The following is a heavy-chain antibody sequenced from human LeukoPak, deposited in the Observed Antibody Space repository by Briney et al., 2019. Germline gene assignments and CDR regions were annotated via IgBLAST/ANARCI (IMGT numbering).Heavy chain of an antibody. CDR1: GYTFTNYG. CDR2: ISAYNGNT. J-gene: IGHJ1*01. Sequence: ASVKVSCKASGYTFTNYGISWVRQAPGQGLEWMGWISAYNGNTNYAQKLQGRVTMTTDTSTSTAYMELRSLRSDDTAVYYCARDYYDSSGYAEYFQHWGQGTLVTVAS. V-gene: IGHV1-18*01. D-gene: IGHD3-22*01. CDR3: ARDYYDSSGYAEYFQH.